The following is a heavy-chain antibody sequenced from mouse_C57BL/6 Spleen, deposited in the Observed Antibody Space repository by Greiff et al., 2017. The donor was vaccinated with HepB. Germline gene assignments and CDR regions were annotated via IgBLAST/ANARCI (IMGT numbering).Heavy chain of an antibody. CDR1: GFTFSSYT. CDR3: ARHGVNYFDY. CDR2: ISGGGGNT. J-gene: IGHJ2*01. Sequence: EVKLVESGGGLLKPGGSLKLSCAASGFTFSSYTMSWVRQTPEKRLEWVATISGGGGNTYYPDSVKGRFTISRDNAKNTLYLQMSSLRSEDTALYYCARHGVNYFDYWGQGTTLTVSS. V-gene: IGHV5-9*01.